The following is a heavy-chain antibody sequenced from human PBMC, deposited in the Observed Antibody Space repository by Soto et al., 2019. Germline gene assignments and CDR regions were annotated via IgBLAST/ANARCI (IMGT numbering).Heavy chain of an antibody. D-gene: IGHD6-13*01. J-gene: IGHJ6*02. CDR1: GGSISSYY. CDR2: IYYSGST. CDR3: ARKSGIAAAGAPNYYDDGMDV. V-gene: IGHV4-59*01. Sequence: QVQLQESGPGLVKPSETLSLTCTVSGGSISSYYWSWIRQPPGKGLEWLGYIYYSGSTNYNPSLKSRVTISVDTSKNQFSLKLSSVTAADTAVYYCARKSGIAAAGAPNYYDDGMDVWGQGTTVTVSS.